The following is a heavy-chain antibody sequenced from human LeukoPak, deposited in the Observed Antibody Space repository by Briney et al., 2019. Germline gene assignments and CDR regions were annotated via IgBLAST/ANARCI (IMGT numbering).Heavy chain of an antibody. CDR1: GYPFFSYG. CDR3: ARDLGDRHNRNWQRMGNDYYYMDV. D-gene: IGHD1-14*01. Sequence: ASVKVSCKASGYPFFSYGITWVRHAPGQGPEWMGWISAYNGDTNYSHRLRGRVTMTIDTSTSTAYMELRSLRSDDTAVYYCARDLGDRHNRNWQRMGNDYYYMDVWGKGTTVTISS. V-gene: IGHV1-18*01. J-gene: IGHJ6*03. CDR2: ISAYNGDT.